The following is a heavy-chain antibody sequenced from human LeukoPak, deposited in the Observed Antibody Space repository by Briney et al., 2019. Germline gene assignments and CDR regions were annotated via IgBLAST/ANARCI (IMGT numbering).Heavy chain of an antibody. J-gene: IGHJ4*02. V-gene: IGHV3-30*04. CDR1: GFTFSSYA. CDR2: ISYDGSNK. D-gene: IGHD6-19*01. CDR3: ARDAFYSSRRFDY. Sequence: GRSLRLSCAASGFTFSSYAMHWVRQAPGKGLEWVAVISYDGSNKYYADSVKGRFTISRDNSKNTLYLQMNSLRAEDTAVYYCARDAFYSSRRFDYWGQGTLVTVSS.